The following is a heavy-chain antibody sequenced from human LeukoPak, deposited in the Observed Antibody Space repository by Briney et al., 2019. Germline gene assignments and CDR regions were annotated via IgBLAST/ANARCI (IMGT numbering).Heavy chain of an antibody. Sequence: SETLSLTCTVSGGSISSYYGSWIRQPAGKGLEWIGRIYTSGNTNYNPSLKRRVTMSVDTSKNQFSLKLSSLTAADTAVYYCARDYNRYYYDSSGYNPFDLWGRGTLVTVSS. CDR3: ARDYNRYYYDSSGYNPFDL. D-gene: IGHD3-22*01. V-gene: IGHV4-4*07. CDR2: IYTSGNT. J-gene: IGHJ2*01. CDR1: GGSISSYY.